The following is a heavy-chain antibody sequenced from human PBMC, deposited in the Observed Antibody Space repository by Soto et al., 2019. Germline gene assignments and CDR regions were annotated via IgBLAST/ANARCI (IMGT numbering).Heavy chain of an antibody. CDR1: CFTFTSYS. Sequence: LRXSCAASCFTFTSYSMSWVRMAPGKGLEWVSSISSSSSYIYYADSVKGRFTISRDNAKNSLYLQMNSLRAEDTAVDYCARGGPRRDFDYWGQGTLVTVSS. CDR2: ISSSSSYI. V-gene: IGHV3-21*01. D-gene: IGHD3-16*01. J-gene: IGHJ4*02. CDR3: ARGGPRRDFDY.